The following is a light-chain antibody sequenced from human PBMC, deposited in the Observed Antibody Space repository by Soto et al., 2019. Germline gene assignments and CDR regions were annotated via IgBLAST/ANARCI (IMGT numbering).Light chain of an antibody. Sequence: DIQMTQSPSTLSASVGDRVTITCRASQGISSWLAWYQQKPGKAPKLLIYDASSLESGVPSRFSGSGSRTEFALNISSLQPDDFATYYCQQYNSYGFGQGTKVEIK. J-gene: IGKJ1*01. CDR3: QQYNSYG. CDR2: DAS. CDR1: QGISSW. V-gene: IGKV1-5*01.